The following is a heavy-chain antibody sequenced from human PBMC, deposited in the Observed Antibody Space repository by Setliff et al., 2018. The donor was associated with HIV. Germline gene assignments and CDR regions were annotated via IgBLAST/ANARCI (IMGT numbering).Heavy chain of an antibody. J-gene: IGHJ6*03. V-gene: IGHV4-34*01. CDR3: TRVSSTYCYSIVRNYYYHMDV. D-gene: IGHD3-10*01. CDR2: INHSGRT. Sequence: LSLTCAVYGGSFSDNYWSWIRQSPGKGLEWIGEINHSGRTKYSPSLRSRVSISVDTSKTQFSLKLSSVTAADTAVYYCTRVSSTYCYSIVRNYYYHMDVWGKGTTVTVSS. CDR1: GGSFSDNY.